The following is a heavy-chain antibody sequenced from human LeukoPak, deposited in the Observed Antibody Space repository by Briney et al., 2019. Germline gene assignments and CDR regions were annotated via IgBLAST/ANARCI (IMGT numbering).Heavy chain of an antibody. CDR2: IYYSGST. D-gene: IGHD3-3*01. Sequence: PSQTLSLTCTVSGGSISSGDYYWSWIRQPPGKGLEWIGCIYYSGSTYYNPSLKSRVTISVDTSKNQFSLKLSSVTAADTAVYYCARDPPAYDFWSGYPAGLGYWGQGTLVTVSS. V-gene: IGHV4-30-4*08. CDR1: GGSISSGDYY. J-gene: IGHJ4*02. CDR3: ARDPPAYDFWSGYPAGLGY.